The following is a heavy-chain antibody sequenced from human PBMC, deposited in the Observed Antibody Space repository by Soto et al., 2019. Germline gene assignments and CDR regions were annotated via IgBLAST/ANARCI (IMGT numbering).Heavy chain of an antibody. Sequence: QMQLVQSGPEVKKPGTSVKVSCKASGFTFTSSAVQWVRQARGQRLEWIGWIVVGSGNTNYAQKFQERVTITRDMSTSTAYMELSSLRSEDTAVYYCAAARREPRHYYYYGMDVWGQGTTVTVSS. CDR3: AAARREPRHYYYYGMDV. D-gene: IGHD1-26*01. V-gene: IGHV1-58*01. CDR2: IVVGSGNT. CDR1: GFTFTSSA. J-gene: IGHJ6*02.